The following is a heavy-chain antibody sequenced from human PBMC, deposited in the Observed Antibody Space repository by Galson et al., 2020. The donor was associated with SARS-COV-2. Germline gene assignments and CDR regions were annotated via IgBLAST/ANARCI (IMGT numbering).Heavy chain of an antibody. Sequence: GGSLRLSCAASGFTFSSYAMHWVRQAPGKGLEYVSAISSNGGSTYYANSVKGRFTISRDNSKNTLDLQMGSLRAEDMAVYYCARGLITYSSSAPVWFDPWGQGTLVTVSS. J-gene: IGHJ5*02. CDR3: ARGLITYSSSAPVWFDP. V-gene: IGHV3-64*01. CDR2: ISSNGGST. D-gene: IGHD6-13*01. CDR1: GFTFSSYA.